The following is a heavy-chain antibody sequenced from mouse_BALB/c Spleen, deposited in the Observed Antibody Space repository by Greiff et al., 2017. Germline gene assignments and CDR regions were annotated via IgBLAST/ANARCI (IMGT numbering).Heavy chain of an antibody. D-gene: IGHD2-10*02. J-gene: IGHJ4*01. Sequence: QVQLKQSGPGLVAPSQSLSITCTVSGFSLTGYGVNWVRQPPGKGLEWLGMIWGDGSTDYNSALKSRLSISKDNSKSQVFLKMNSLQTDDTARYYCAREKYGNFHDAMDYWGQGTSVTVSS. V-gene: IGHV2-6-7*01. CDR2: IWGDGST. CDR3: AREKYGNFHDAMDY. CDR1: GFSLTGYG.